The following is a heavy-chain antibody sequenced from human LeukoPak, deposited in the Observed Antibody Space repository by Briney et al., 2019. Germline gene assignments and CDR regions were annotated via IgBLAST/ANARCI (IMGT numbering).Heavy chain of an antibody. V-gene: IGHV5-51*01. CDR3: ASSSGGDSASYYYGMDV. J-gene: IGHJ6*02. D-gene: IGHD2-21*02. Sequence: GESLTISCKGSGYSFTSYWIGWVRQMRGKGLEWMGIIYPGDSDTRYSPSFQGQVTISADKSISTAYLQWSSLKASDTAMYYCASSSGGDSASYYYGMDVWGQGTTVTVSS. CDR2: IYPGDSDT. CDR1: GYSFTSYW.